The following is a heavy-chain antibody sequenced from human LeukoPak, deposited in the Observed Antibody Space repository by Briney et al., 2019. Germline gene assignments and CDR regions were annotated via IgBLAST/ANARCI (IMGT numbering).Heavy chain of an antibody. D-gene: IGHD6-19*01. CDR3: ARVAGSGWFYYFDY. J-gene: IGHJ4*02. V-gene: IGHV4-4*07. CDR1: GGSISSYY. CDR2: IYTSGST. Sequence: SETLSLTCTVSGGSISSYYWSWIRQPAGKGLEWIGRIYTSGSTNYNPSLKSRVTTSVDTSKNQFSLKLSSVTAADTAVYYCARVAGSGWFYYFDYWGQGTLVTVSS.